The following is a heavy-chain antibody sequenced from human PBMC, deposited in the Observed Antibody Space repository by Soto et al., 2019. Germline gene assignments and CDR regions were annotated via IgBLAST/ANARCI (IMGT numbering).Heavy chain of an antibody. D-gene: IGHD6-19*01. V-gene: IGHV1-3*05. CDR2: INAGNGNT. CDR1: GYTFTGYA. CDR3: ARAVAVAADFDY. Sequence: QVQLVQSGAAEKKPGASVKVSCKASGYTFTGYARHWVRQAPGQRLEWMGWINAGNGNTKYSQKFQGRVTITRDTSASTAYMELSSLRSEDTAVYYCARAVAVAADFDYWGQGTLVTVSS. J-gene: IGHJ4*02.